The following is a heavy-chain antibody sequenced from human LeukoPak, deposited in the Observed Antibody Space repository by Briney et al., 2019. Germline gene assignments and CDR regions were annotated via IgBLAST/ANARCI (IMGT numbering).Heavy chain of an antibody. Sequence: GGSLRLSCTASGFTLSSYWMIWVRQAPGKGLECVANINQDGSERYYVDSVKGRFTISRENAKNLLYLQMSSLRAEDTAVYYCARFPPDWEYSGYDSLGGQGPLVTVSS. CDR1: GFTLSSYW. CDR3: ARFPPDWEYSGYDSL. J-gene: IGHJ4*02. CDR2: INQDGSER. V-gene: IGHV3-7*01. D-gene: IGHD5-12*01.